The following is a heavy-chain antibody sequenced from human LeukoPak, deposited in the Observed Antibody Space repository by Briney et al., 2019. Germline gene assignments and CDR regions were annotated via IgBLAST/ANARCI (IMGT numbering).Heavy chain of an antibody. V-gene: IGHV3-30*01. CDR1: GFTFSSYA. D-gene: IGHD1-26*01. CDR2: ISYDGSNK. J-gene: IGHJ4*02. CDR3: ARVVQNEWEPPHIFDY. Sequence: GGSLRLSCAASGFTFSSYAMHWVRQAPGKWLEWVAVISYDGSNKYYADSVKGRFTIYRDNSTNTLYLQMNSLRAEDTAVYYCARVVQNEWEPPHIFDYWGQGTLVTVSS.